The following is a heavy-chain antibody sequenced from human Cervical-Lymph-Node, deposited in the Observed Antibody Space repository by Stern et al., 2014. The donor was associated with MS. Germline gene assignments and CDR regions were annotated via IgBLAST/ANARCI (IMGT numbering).Heavy chain of an antibody. Sequence: VHLVESGGGLVQPGKSLRLSCAASGFTFSSFAMHWVRQAPGQGLEWLAVITHDGTNKNYAASVKGRFSISRDKSNNMVYLQISSLRPDDTALYFCARDPSRFGDNGYFDFWGQGTLVTVSS. J-gene: IGHJ4*02. CDR2: ITHDGTNK. D-gene: IGHD3-10*01. V-gene: IGHV3-30*04. CDR1: GFTFSSFA. CDR3: ARDPSRFGDNGYFDF.